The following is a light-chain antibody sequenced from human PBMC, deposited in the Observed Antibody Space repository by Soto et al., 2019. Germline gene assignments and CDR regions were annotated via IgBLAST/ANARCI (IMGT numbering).Light chain of an antibody. CDR1: QSVSSSY. V-gene: IGKV3-15*01. CDR2: GAS. J-gene: IGKJ1*01. Sequence: EIVMTQSPATLSVSPGERATLSCRASQSVSSSYLAWYQQKPGQAPRLLIYGASTRATGIPARFGGSGSGTDFTLTISSLQSEDFAVYYCQQYNNWRTFGQGTKVDIK. CDR3: QQYNNWRT.